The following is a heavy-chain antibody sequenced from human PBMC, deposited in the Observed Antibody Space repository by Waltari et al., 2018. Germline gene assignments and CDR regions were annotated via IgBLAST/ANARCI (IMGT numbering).Heavy chain of an antibody. CDR3: ARDRGRGLYLDS. CDR1: L. D-gene: IGHD2-15*01. Sequence: LWKWVRLTPGKGLGWIGQIHRSGRTNSNPSLESRVTVSMDTSNIQFSLKVFSATAADTAVYYCARDRGRGLYLDSWGQGTLVTVSP. V-gene: IGHV4-4*02. J-gene: IGHJ4*02. CDR2: IHRSGRT.